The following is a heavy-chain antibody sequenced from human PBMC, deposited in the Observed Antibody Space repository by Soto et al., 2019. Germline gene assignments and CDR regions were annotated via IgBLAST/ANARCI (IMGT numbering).Heavy chain of an antibody. J-gene: IGHJ6*02. CDR2: ISYDGSNK. CDR3: ARDLRRTDYYYYGMDV. Sequence: GGSLRLSCAASGFTFSSYAMHWVRQAPGKGLEWVAVISYDGSNKYYADSVKGRFTISRDNSKNTLYLQMNSLRAEDTAVYYCARDLRRTDYYYYGMDVWGQGTTVTVSS. CDR1: GFTFSSYA. V-gene: IGHV3-30-3*01. D-gene: IGHD4-17*01.